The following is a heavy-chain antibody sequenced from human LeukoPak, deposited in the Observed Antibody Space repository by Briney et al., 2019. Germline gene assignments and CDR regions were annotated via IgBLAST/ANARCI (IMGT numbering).Heavy chain of an antibody. J-gene: IGHJ5*02. V-gene: IGHV4-61*02. Sequence: SETLSLTCTVSGVSVSSTAYYWTWIRQPAGKGPEWIGRVFASGGTKYNASLKSRVTISVDTSKNQFSLKLSSVTAADTAVYYCARHTPVCSGGSCRHWFDPWGQGTLVTVSS. CDR1: GVSVSSTAYY. CDR3: ARHTPVCSGGSCRHWFDP. D-gene: IGHD2-15*01. CDR2: VFASGGT.